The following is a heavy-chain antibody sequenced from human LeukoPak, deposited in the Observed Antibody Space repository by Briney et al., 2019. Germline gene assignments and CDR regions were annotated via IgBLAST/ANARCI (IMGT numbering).Heavy chain of an antibody. D-gene: IGHD1-26*01. CDR1: GGSISSSSYY. Sequence: PSETLSLTCTVSGGSISSSSYYWGWIRQPPGKGLEWIGSIYYSGSTYYNPSLKSRVTISVDTSKNQLSLKLSSVTAADTAVYYCARGDSGSYMDWFDPWGQGTLVTVSS. V-gene: IGHV4-39*07. CDR2: IYYSGST. J-gene: IGHJ5*02. CDR3: ARGDSGSYMDWFDP.